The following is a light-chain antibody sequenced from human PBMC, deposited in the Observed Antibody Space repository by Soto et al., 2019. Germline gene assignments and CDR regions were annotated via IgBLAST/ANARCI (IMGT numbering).Light chain of an antibody. CDR3: SSYTRSSTVI. CDR2: DVG. V-gene: IGLV2-14*03. CDR1: NSDVGAYNF. J-gene: IGLJ2*01. Sequence: QSALTQPASVSGSPGQSITISCTGTNSDVGAYNFVSWYQQHPGKVPKLMIYDVGNRPSGVSNRFSGSKSGNTASLTISGLQPDDEADYYCSSYTRSSTVIFGGGTQLTVL.